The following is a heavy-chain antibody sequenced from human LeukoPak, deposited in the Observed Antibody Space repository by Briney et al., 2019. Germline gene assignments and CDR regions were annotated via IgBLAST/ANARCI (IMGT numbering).Heavy chain of an antibody. CDR2: IYYSGST. J-gene: IGHJ6*02. Sequence: LRLSCAASGFTVSSNYMSWIRQHPGKGLEWIGYIYYSGSTYYNPSLKSRVTISVDTSKNQFSLKLSSVTAADTAVYYCASLSADVWGQGTTVTVSS. CDR3: ASLSADV. CDR1: GFTVSSNY. V-gene: IGHV4-31*02.